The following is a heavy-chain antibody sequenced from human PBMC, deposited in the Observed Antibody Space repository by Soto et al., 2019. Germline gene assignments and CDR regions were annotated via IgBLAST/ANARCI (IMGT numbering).Heavy chain of an antibody. CDR2: ISGSGGST. V-gene: IGHV3-23*01. CDR1: GFTFSSYA. D-gene: IGHD6-13*01. J-gene: IGHJ5*02. Sequence: PGGSLRLSCAASGFTFSSYAMSWVRQAPGKGLEWVSAISGSGGSTYYADSVKGRFTISRDNSKNTLYLQMNSLRAEDTAVYYCAKDMVRYSSSWHALGFDPWGQGTLVTVSS. CDR3: AKDMVRYSSSWHALGFDP.